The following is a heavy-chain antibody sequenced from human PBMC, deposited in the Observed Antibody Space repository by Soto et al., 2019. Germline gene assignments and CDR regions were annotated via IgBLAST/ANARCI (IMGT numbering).Heavy chain of an antibody. CDR2: ITANNVNT. D-gene: IGHD3-10*01. CDR3: ARDMGGYYFGPNDY. V-gene: IGHV1-18*01. Sequence: GASVKVSCKTSGYTFTSYGISWVRQAHGQGLEWMGWITANNVNTNYAQKFQGRVTMTTDTSTATAYMELRSLRSDDTAVYYCARDMGGYYFGPNDYWGQGTLVTVSS. CDR1: GYTFTSYG. J-gene: IGHJ4*02.